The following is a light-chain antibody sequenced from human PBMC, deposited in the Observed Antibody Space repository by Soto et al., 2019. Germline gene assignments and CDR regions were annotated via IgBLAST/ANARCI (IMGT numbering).Light chain of an antibody. Sequence: QSALTQPASVSGSPGQSITISCTGTSSDVGGYNYVSWYQQHPGKAPKLMMSEVSNRPSGVSNRFSGSRSGNTASLTISGLQSEDEAEYYCNSYTTTSTCVFGTGTKVTVL. CDR3: NSYTTTSTCV. CDR2: EVS. V-gene: IGLV2-14*01. CDR1: SSDVGGYNY. J-gene: IGLJ1*01.